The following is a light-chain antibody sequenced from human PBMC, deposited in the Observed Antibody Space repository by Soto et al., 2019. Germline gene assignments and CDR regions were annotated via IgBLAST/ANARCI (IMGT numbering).Light chain of an antibody. J-gene: IGLJ2*01. CDR1: SSDIGGYNY. Sequence: QSALTQPASVSGSPGQSITISCTGTSSDIGGYNYVSWYQQHPGKAPKLMIYEVSYRPSGVSNRFSGSKSGNTASLTISGLQAEDEADYYCSSYTSSRTDVVFGGGTKVTVL. V-gene: IGLV2-14*01. CDR3: SSYTSSRTDVV. CDR2: EVS.